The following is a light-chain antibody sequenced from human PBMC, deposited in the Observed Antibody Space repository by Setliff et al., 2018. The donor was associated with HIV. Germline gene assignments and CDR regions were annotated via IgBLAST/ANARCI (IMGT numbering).Light chain of an antibody. J-gene: IGLJ1*01. CDR1: SSNIGGNT. CDR2: SNN. Sequence: QSVLTQPPSESGTPGQRVTISCSGSSSNIGGNTVNWYQHLPGTAPKLLIYSNNKRPSGVPDRFSGSKSGTSASLAISGLRSADEADYYCAAWDDSLNGRYVFGNGTQLTVL. CDR3: AAWDDSLNGRYV. V-gene: IGLV1-44*01.